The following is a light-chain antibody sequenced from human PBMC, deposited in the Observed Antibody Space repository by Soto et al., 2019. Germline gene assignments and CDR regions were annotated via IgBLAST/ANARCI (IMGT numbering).Light chain of an antibody. CDR2: EVS. V-gene: IGLV2-14*02. CDR1: SSDVGSYNR. CDR3: SSLTRSDTWV. J-gene: IGLJ3*02. Sequence: QSVLTRPASVSGSPGQSITISCTGGSSDVGSYNRVSWYRQHPGKAPQLMIYEVSNRPSGVSNRFSGSKSGNTASLTISGLQAEDEADYFCSSLTRSDTWVIGGGTKVTVL.